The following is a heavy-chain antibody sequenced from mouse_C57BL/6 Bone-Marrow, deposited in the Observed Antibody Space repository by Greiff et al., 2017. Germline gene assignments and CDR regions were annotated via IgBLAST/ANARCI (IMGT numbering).Heavy chain of an antibody. Sequence: QVQLQQSGPELVKPGASVKISCKASGYAFSSSWMNWVKQRPGKGLEWIGRIYPGDGDTNYNGKFKGKATLTADKSSSTAYMQLSSLTSEDSAVYFCARSLYYYGSSPYWGQGTTLTVSS. CDR3: ARSLYYYGSSPY. J-gene: IGHJ2*01. CDR1: GYAFSSSW. CDR2: IYPGDGDT. V-gene: IGHV1-82*01. D-gene: IGHD1-1*01.